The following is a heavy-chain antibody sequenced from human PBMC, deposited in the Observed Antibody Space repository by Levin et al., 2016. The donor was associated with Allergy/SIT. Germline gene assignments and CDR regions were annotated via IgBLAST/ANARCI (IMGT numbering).Heavy chain of an antibody. CDR1: GFTFSSYA. CDR2: ISGSGGST. D-gene: IGHD3-3*01. V-gene: IGHV3-23*01. Sequence: GGSLRLSCAASGFTFSSYAMSWVRQAPGKGLEWVSAISGSGGSTYYADSVKGRFTISRDNSKNTLCLQMNSLRAEDTAVYYCARVVLDFWSGPGDDYWGQGTLVTVSS. J-gene: IGHJ4*02. CDR3: ARVVLDFWSGPGDDY.